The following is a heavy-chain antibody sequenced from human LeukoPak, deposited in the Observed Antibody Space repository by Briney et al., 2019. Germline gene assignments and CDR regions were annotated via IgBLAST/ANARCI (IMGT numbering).Heavy chain of an antibody. J-gene: IGHJ5*02. CDR2: IYHSGST. CDR1: GGSISSYY. D-gene: IGHD4-17*01. Sequence: SETLSLTCTVSGGSISSYYWSWIRQPPGKGLKWIGNIYHSGSTYYNPSLKSRVTISVDTSKNQFSLKLSSVTAADTAVYYCARDNGDYERGRFDPWGQGTLVTVSS. CDR3: ARDNGDYERGRFDP. V-gene: IGHV4-59*12.